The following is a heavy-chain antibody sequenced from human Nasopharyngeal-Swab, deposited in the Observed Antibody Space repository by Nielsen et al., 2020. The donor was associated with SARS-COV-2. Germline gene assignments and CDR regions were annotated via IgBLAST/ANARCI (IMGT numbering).Heavy chain of an antibody. V-gene: IGHV3-74*01. CDR2: INSYGSST. J-gene: IGHJ4*02. Sequence: GESLKISCAASGFTFSSYWMHWVRQAPGKGLVWVSRINSYGSSTSYADSVKGRFTISRDNAKNTLYLQMNSLRAEDTAVYYCARDLRDVSDYGDYVPFDYWGQGTLVTVSS. CDR3: ARDLRDVSDYGDYVPFDY. D-gene: IGHD4-17*01. CDR1: GFTFSSYW.